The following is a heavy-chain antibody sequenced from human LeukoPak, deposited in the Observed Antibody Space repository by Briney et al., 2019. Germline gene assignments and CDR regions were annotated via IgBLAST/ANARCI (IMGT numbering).Heavy chain of an antibody. J-gene: IGHJ4*02. V-gene: IGHV3-30*02. CDR3: AKDRALGQFLWGNDY. Sequence: SGGSLRLSCAASGFIFSTYGMHWVRQAPGKGLEWVAFIRNDGSDKYYAVSVKGRFTISRDNSKNTLYLQMNSLRAEDTALYYCAKDRALGQFLWGNDYWGQGTLVTVSS. D-gene: IGHD3-10*01. CDR2: IRNDGSDK. CDR1: GFIFSTYG.